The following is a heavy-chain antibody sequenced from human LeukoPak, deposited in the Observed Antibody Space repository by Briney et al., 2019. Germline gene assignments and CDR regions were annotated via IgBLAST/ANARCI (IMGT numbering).Heavy chain of an antibody. Sequence: MPSETLSLTCTVSGVSISSYYWSWIRQPPGKGLEWIGYIYYSGNTNYNPSLKSRVTISVDTSKNQFSLKLSSVTAADTAVYYCARDLRHCTSTSCYMDVWGEGTTVTVSS. CDR1: GVSISSYY. D-gene: IGHD2-2*01. V-gene: IGHV4-59*01. J-gene: IGHJ6*04. CDR3: ARDLRHCTSTSCYMDV. CDR2: IYYSGNT.